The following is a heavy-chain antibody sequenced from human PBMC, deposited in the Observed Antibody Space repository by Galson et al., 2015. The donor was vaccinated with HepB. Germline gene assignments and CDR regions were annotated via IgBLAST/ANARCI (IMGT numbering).Heavy chain of an antibody. CDR1: GFSLSTSGMC. CDR2: IDWDDDK. J-gene: IGHJ5*02. CDR3: ERIQCVAAAGNPGWFVP. Sequence: PALVTPTQTLTLTCTFSGFSLSTSGMCVSWIRQPPGKALEWLARIDWDDDKYYSTSLKTRLTISKDTSKNQVVLTMTNMDPVDTATYYCERIQCVAAAGNPGWFVPWGQGTLVTVSS. V-gene: IGHV2-70*11. D-gene: IGHD6-13*01.